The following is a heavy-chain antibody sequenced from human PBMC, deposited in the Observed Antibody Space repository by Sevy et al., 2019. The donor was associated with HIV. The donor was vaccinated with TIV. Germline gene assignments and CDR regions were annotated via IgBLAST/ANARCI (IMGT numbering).Heavy chain of an antibody. Sequence: ASVKVSCKASGYSFTGYYVHWLRQAPGQGLEWMGWINPGTGGTYFARRFQDRVTLTTGKSITTAFMELNGLTFEDTVGYYCARMGDYADTSGYYPLKYWGQGTLVTVSS. CDR3: ARMGDYADTSGYYPLKY. J-gene: IGHJ4*02. CDR1: GYSFTGYY. V-gene: IGHV1-2*02. D-gene: IGHD3-22*01. CDR2: INPGTGGT.